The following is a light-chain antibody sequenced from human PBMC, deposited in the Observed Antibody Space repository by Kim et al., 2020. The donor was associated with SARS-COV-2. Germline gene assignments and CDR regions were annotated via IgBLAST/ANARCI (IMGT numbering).Light chain of an antibody. Sequence: SYELTQPPSLSVFPVQTASITCSGHKLGDKYSSWYQQRPGQSPVMVIYRDTKRPSGIPERFSGSNSGNTATLTISGTQAMDEADYYCQAWDSSILFGGGTQLTVL. CDR1: KLGDKY. CDR2: RDT. CDR3: QAWDSSIL. V-gene: IGLV3-1*01. J-gene: IGLJ2*01.